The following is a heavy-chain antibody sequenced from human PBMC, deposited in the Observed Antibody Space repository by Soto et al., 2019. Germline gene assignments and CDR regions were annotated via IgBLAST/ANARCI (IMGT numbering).Heavy chain of an antibody. CDR1: GFTFSSYS. CDR2: ISSSSSYI. Sequence: PGGSLRLSCAASGFTFSSYSMNWVRQAPGKGLEWVSSISSSSSYIYYADSVKGRFTISRDNAKNSLYLQMNSLRAEDTAVYYCARDGVLRFLEWLLDYFDYWGQGTLVTVSS. V-gene: IGHV3-21*01. J-gene: IGHJ4*02. D-gene: IGHD3-3*01. CDR3: ARDGVLRFLEWLLDYFDY.